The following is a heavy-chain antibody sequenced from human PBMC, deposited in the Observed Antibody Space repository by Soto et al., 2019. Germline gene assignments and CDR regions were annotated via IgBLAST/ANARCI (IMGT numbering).Heavy chain of an antibody. V-gene: IGHV1-69*01. Sequence: QVQLVQSGAEVRKPGSSVRVSCKASGGSFNRHTISWVRQAPGQGLEWMGGIIPIFGTANYAQKFQGRVTITADESTSTAYMELSSLRSEDTAVYYCASCVDSSSKSDAFDIWGQGTMVTVSS. CDR3: ASCVDSSSKSDAFDI. J-gene: IGHJ3*02. CDR1: GGSFNRHT. D-gene: IGHD3-22*01. CDR2: IIPIFGTA.